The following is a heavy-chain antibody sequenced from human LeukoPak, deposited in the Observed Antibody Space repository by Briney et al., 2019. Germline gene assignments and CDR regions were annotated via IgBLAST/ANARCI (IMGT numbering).Heavy chain of an antibody. CDR3: ARVAARVSLDY. CDR1: GFTFSSYS. CDR2: ISSNGGNT. D-gene: IGHD2-15*01. J-gene: IGHJ4*02. V-gene: IGHV3-64*01. Sequence: PGGSLRLSCAASGFTFSSYSMHWVRQAPGQGLEYVSAISSNGGNTYYANSVKGRFTISRDNSKNTLYLQMGSLRAEDMAVYYCARVAARVSLDYWGQGTLVTVSS.